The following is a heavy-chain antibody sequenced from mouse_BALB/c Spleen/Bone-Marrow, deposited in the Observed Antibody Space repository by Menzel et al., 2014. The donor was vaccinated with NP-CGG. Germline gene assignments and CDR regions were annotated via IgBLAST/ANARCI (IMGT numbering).Heavy chain of an antibody. Sequence: VKLMESGPELVKPGASVKISCKASGYAFSSSWMNWVKQRPGQGLEWIGRIYPGDGDTNYNGKFKGKATLTADKSSSTAYMQLSSLTSVDSAVYICAKSGPYDYAKEYWGQGPSVTVSS. CDR2: IYPGDGDT. D-gene: IGHD1-3*01. J-gene: IGHJ4*01. CDR1: GYAFSSSW. V-gene: IGHV1-82*01. CDR3: AKSGPYDYAKEY.